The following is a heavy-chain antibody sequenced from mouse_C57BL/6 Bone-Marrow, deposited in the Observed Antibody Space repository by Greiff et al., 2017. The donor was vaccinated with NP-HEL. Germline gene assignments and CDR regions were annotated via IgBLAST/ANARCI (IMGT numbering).Heavy chain of an antibody. CDR1: GFTFSSYG. D-gene: IGHD1-1*01. Sequence: EVHLVESGGDLVKPGGSLKLSCAASGFTFSSYGMSWVRQTPDKRLEWVATISSGGSYTYSPDSLKGRFTISRDNAKNTLYLQMSSLKSEDTAMYYCARHYYGSPRFDYWGQGTTLTVSS. J-gene: IGHJ2*01. V-gene: IGHV5-6*01. CDR3: ARHYYGSPRFDY. CDR2: ISSGGSYT.